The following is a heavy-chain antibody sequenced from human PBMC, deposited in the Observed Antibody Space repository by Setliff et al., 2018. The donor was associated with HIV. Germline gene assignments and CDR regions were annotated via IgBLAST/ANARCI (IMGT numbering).Heavy chain of an antibody. CDR1: GFSNSA. Sequence: PGESLKISCAASGFSNSALHWVRQAPGRGLEWAAIISNDGGRGYYVDSVKGRFTISRDNAKSSLYLQMNSLRAEDTAVYYCAKETLITIFGAVTRVFFDYWGQGTLVTVSS. J-gene: IGHJ4*02. CDR2: ISNDGGRG. V-gene: IGHV3-7*03. D-gene: IGHD3-3*01. CDR3: AKETLITIFGAVTRVFFDY.